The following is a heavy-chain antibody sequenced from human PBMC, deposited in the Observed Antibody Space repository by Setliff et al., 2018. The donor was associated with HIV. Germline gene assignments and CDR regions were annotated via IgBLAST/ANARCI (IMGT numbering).Heavy chain of an antibody. D-gene: IGHD3-10*01. CDR2: INHTGNT. J-gene: IGHJ2*01. CDR1: GGSFSGYH. Sequence: SETLSLTCAVYGGSFSGYHWNWIRQFPGKGLEWIGEINHTGNTNFNPSLKSRLIISVDTSKSQFSLKLTSVTAADTALYYCAREGGQGYSGSGSFYHRNFDLWGRGTLVTVSS. V-gene: IGHV4-34*01. CDR3: AREGGQGYSGSGSFYHRNFDL.